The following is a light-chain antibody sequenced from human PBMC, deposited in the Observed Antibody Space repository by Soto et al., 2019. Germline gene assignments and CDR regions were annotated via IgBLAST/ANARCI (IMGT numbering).Light chain of an antibody. Sequence: QSGLAEPASGSGSPGQSITISCTGTSSDVGGYNYVSWYQQHPGKAPKLMIYDVSNRPSGVSNRFSGSKSGNTASLTISGLQAEDEADYYCSSYTRRSIYVFGTGTKVTVL. CDR2: DVS. V-gene: IGLV2-14*01. CDR3: SSYTRRSIYV. J-gene: IGLJ1*01. CDR1: SSDVGGYNY.